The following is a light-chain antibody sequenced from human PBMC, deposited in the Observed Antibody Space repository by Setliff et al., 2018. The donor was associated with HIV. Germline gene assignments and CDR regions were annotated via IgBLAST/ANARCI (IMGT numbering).Light chain of an antibody. J-gene: IGLJ1*01. CDR1: SSDIGTYNF. CDR3: TSYTTSSAPLV. CDR2: EVS. Sequence: QSVLTQPASVSGSPGQSITISCTGSSSDIGTYNFVSWYQQYPNKAPKVVIYEVSARPSGISNRFSGSKSGNTASMTISRLQPEDDADYYCTSYTTSSAPLVFGSGTKVTV. V-gene: IGLV2-14*01.